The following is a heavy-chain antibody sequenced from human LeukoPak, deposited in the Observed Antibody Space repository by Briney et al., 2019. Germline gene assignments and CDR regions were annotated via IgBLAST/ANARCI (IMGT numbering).Heavy chain of an antibody. CDR2: ISSNGATK. CDR1: GFSFSTHG. V-gene: IGHV3-64*02. J-gene: IGHJ4*02. CDR3: ARSYCTVNSCYQSFGY. Sequence: GGSLRLSCAASGFSFSTHGIHWVRQAPGMGLEYVSAISSNGATKYYADSVKGRFTISRDNYKNTLYLQMDSLRAEDMAVYYCARSYCTVNSCYQSFGYWGPGTLVSVSS. D-gene: IGHD2-8*02.